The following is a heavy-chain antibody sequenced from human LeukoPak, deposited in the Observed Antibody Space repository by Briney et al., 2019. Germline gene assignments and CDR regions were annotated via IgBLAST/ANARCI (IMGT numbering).Heavy chain of an antibody. D-gene: IGHD6-6*01. CDR2: ISGSGGTI. CDR1: GFTFSSYW. CDR3: ARDEAARRYYMDV. V-gene: IGHV3-48*04. Sequence: GGSLRLSCAASGFTFSSYWMSWVRQAPGKGLEWVSAISGSGGTIYYADSVKGRFTISRDNAKNSLYLQMNSLRAEDTAVYYCARDEAARRYYMDVWGKGTAVTVSS. J-gene: IGHJ6*03.